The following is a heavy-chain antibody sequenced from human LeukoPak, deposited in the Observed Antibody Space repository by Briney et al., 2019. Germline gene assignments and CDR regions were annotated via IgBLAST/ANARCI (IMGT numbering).Heavy chain of an antibody. CDR2: IYYSGST. CDR1: GGSISSYY. V-gene: IGHV4-59*01. J-gene: IGHJ4*02. D-gene: IGHD3-10*01. CDR3: ARAPYYYGSGSYLGFDY. Sequence: PSETLSLTCTVSGGSISSYYWSWIRQPPGKGLEWIGYIYYSGSTNYNPSLESRVTISVDTSKNQFSLKLSSVTAADTAVYYCARAPYYYGSGSYLGFDYWGQGTLVTVSS.